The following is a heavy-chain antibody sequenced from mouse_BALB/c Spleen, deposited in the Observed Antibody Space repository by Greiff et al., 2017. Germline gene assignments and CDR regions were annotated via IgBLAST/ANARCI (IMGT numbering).Heavy chain of an antibody. Sequence: VQLQQSGAELVKPGASVKLSCTASGFNIKDTYMHWVKQRPEQGLEWIGRIDPANGNTKYDPKFQGKATITADTSSNTAYLQLSSLTSEDTAVYDCARDYYGSRGAMDYGGQGTSVTVSS. D-gene: IGHD1-1*01. CDR2: IDPANGNT. CDR3: ARDYYGSRGAMDY. V-gene: IGHV14-3*02. J-gene: IGHJ4*01. CDR1: GFNIKDTY.